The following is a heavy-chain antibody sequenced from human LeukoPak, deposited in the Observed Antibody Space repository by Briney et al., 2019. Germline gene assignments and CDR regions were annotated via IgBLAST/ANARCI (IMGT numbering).Heavy chain of an antibody. J-gene: IGHJ4*02. CDR1: GFTFSNYG. CDR3: ARDLSIAVFDY. V-gene: IGHV3-30*03. CDR2: ISYDGSYK. D-gene: IGHD6-19*01. Sequence: GRSLRLSCAASGFTFSNYGMHWVRQAPGKGLEWVAVISYDGSYKYYADSVKGRFTISRDNSKNTVYLQMNSLRAEDTAVYFCARDLSIAVFDYWGQGTLVTVSS.